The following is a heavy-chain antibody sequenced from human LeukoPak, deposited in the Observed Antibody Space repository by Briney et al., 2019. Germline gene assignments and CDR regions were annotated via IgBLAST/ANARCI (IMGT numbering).Heavy chain of an antibody. J-gene: IGHJ4*02. D-gene: IGHD3-3*01. CDR3: ARAPYYDFWSGLDY. V-gene: IGHV4-39*07. CDR2: IYYSGST. CDR1: GGSISSSSYY. Sequence: PSETLSLTCTVSGGSISSSSYYWGWIRQPPGKGREWIGSIYYSGSTYYNPSLKSRVTISVDTSKNQFSLKLSSVTAADTAVYYCARAPYYDFWSGLDYWGQGTLVTVSS.